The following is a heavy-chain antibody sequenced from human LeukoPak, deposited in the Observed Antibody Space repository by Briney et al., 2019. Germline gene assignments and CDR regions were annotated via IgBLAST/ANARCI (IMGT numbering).Heavy chain of an antibody. Sequence: GGSLRLSCAASGFTFSSYEMNWVRQAPGKGLEWVSAISGSGGSTYYADSVKGRSTVSRDNSKNTLYLQMNSLRAEDTAVYYCANDGAYYDSNTDAFDIWGQGTMVTVSS. D-gene: IGHD3-22*01. CDR3: ANDGAYYDSNTDAFDI. V-gene: IGHV3-23*01. CDR2: ISGSGGST. CDR1: GFTFSSYE. J-gene: IGHJ3*02.